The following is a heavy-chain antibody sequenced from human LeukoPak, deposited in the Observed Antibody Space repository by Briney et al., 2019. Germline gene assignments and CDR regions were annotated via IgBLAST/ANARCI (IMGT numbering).Heavy chain of an antibody. Sequence: GGSLRLSCTASGFTFSSYWMHWVRQAPGKGLVWVSRINSDGRITDYADSVKGRFTISRDNANNTVYLQMNSLRADDTAVYYCGREWGRSGWTDNWGQGTLVTVSS. CDR3: GREWGRSGWTDN. CDR1: GFTFSSYW. CDR2: INSDGRIT. D-gene: IGHD6-19*01. J-gene: IGHJ4*02. V-gene: IGHV3-74*01.